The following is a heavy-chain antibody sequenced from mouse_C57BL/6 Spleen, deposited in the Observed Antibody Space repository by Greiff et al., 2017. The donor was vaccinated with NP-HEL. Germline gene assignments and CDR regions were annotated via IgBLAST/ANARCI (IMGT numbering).Heavy chain of an antibody. Sequence: QVQLKQPGTELVKPGASVKLSCKASGYTFTSYWMHWVKQRPGQGLEWIGNINPSNGGTNYNEKFKSKATLTVDKSSSTAYMQLSSLTSEDSAVYYCARLHYGSSYWFAYWGQGTLVTVSA. CDR1: GYTFTSYW. CDR3: ARLHYGSSYWFAY. J-gene: IGHJ3*01. V-gene: IGHV1-53*01. D-gene: IGHD1-1*01. CDR2: INPSNGGT.